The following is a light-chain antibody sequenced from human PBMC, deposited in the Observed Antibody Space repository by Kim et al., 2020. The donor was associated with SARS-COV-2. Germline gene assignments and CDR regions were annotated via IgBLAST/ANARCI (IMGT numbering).Light chain of an antibody. CDR1: GSDVGGYNY. CDR3: SSYAGSNNYV. V-gene: IGLV2-8*01. J-gene: IGLJ1*01. Sequence: QSALTQPPSASGSPGQSVTISCTGTGSDVGGYNYVSWYQQHPGKAHKLMIYEVSKRPSGVPDRFSGSKSGNTASLTVSGLQAEDEADYYCSSYAGSNNYVFGTGTKVTVL. CDR2: EVS.